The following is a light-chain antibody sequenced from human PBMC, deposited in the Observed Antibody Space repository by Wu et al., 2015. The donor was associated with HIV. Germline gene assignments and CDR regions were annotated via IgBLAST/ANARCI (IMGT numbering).Light chain of an antibody. CDR1: QNIDSL. CDR3: QQYNSYPNT. Sequence: DIQMTQSPSTLSVSVGDRVTITCRASQNIDSLLAWYQHKPGRAPTLLIYRASSLESGVPSRFSGSGSGTEFTLTISSLQPDDVATYYCQQYNSYPNTFGQGTKLDIK. V-gene: IGKV1-5*03. J-gene: IGKJ2*01. CDR2: RAS.